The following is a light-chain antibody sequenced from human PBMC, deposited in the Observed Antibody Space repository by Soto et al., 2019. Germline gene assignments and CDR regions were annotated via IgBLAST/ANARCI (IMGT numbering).Light chain of an antibody. J-gene: IGKJ2*01. CDR2: GAS. CDR1: QSLGSD. CDR3: HQYNSWPPGT. Sequence: EIVMTQSPGTLSLSPGDTATLSCRASQSLGSDLAWYQQKPGQAPRLLIFGASARPTGIPARISGSGSGTEFTLTISSLRSEDFAVYYCHQYNSWPPGTFGQGTKVDIK. V-gene: IGKV3-15*01.